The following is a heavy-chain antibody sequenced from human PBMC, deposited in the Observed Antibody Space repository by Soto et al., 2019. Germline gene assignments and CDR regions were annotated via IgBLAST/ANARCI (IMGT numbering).Heavy chain of an antibody. CDR2: ISYDGSNK. V-gene: IGHV3-30*18. D-gene: IGHD2-2*01. CDR3: AKALGRCSSTSCYAGAFDI. Sequence: GGSLRLSCAASGFTFSSYGMHWVRQAPGKGLEWVAVISYDGSNKYYADSVKGRFTISRDNSKNTLYLQMNSLRAEDTAVYYCAKALGRCSSTSCYAGAFDIWGQGTMVTVSS. J-gene: IGHJ3*02. CDR1: GFTFSSYG.